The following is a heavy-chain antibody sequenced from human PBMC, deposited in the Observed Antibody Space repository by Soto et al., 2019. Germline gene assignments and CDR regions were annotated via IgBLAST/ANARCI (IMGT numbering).Heavy chain of an antibody. V-gene: IGHV3-23*01. CDR1: RISLSNYY. CDR3: ARAPIQEAAYLWFAP. CDR2: ISGRGETT. D-gene: IGHD2-15*01. Sequence: GGSLRLSCSPSRISLSNYYMSWARHAPGKGLEWVSSISGRGETTHYADSVRGRFTISRDNSKDTLYVQMNSLRAEDTAIYFCARAPIQEAAYLWFAPWGQGTLVSVSS. J-gene: IGHJ5*02.